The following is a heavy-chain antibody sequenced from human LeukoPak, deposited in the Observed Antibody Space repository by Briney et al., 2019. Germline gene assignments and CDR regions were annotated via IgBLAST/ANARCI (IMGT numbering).Heavy chain of an antibody. D-gene: IGHD6-6*01. CDR1: GGSISSGGYY. Sequence: SETLSLTCTVSGGSISSGGYYWSWIRQPAGNGLEWIGRIYASGSTNYNPSLKSRVTISVDTSKNQFSLKLSSVTAADTAVYYCARDRIAARGEWFDPWGQGTLVTVSS. CDR3: ARDRIAARGEWFDP. CDR2: IYASGST. V-gene: IGHV4-61*02. J-gene: IGHJ5*02.